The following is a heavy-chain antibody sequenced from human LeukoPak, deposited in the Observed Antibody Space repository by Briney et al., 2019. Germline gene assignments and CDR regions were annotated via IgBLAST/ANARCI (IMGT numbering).Heavy chain of an antibody. CDR1: GFTFSSYA. V-gene: IGHV3-30-3*02. CDR2: ISYDGSNK. CDR3: ARSQWLETYYFDY. Sequence: GGSLRLSCAASGFTFSSYAMHWVRQAPGKGLEWVAVISYDGSNKYYADSVKGRFTISRDNSKNTLYLQMNSLRAEDTAVYYCARSQWLETYYFDYWGQGTLITVSS. J-gene: IGHJ4*02. D-gene: IGHD6-19*01.